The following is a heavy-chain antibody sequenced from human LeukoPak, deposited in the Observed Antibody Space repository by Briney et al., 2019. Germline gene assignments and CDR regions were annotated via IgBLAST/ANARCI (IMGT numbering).Heavy chain of an antibody. V-gene: IGHV1-46*01. CDR2: INPSGGST. CDR1: GYTFTSYY. Sequence: GASVKVSCKASGYTFTSYYMHWVRQAPGQGLEWMGIINPSGGSTSYAQKFQGRVTTTRDTSTSTVYMELSSLRSEDTAVYYCARDRSPPNWLEPPRVLDYWGQGTLVTVSS. J-gene: IGHJ4*02. CDR3: ARDRSPPNWLEPPRVLDY. D-gene: IGHD1-1*01.